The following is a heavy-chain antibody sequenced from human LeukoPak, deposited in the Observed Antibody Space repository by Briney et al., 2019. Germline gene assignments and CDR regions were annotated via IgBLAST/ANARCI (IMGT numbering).Heavy chain of an antibody. J-gene: IGHJ3*02. CDR2: IYYSGST. CDR1: GGSISSSSYY. V-gene: IGHV4-39*01. CDR3: ARGSSGRCDAFDI. D-gene: IGHD6-19*01. Sequence: KPSETLSLTCTVSGGSISSSSYYWGWIRQPPGKGLEWIGSIYYSGSTYYNPSLKSRVTISVDTSKNQFSLKLSSVTAADTAVYYCARGSSGRCDAFDIWGQGTMVTVSP.